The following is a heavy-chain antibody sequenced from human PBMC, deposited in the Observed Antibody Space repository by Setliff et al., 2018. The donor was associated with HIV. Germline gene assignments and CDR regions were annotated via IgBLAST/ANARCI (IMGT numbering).Heavy chain of an antibody. CDR1: GGSISSSTYY. J-gene: IGHJ3*02. Sequence: PSETLSLTCTVSGGSISSSTYYWGWIRQHSGKGLEWIGSIFYRGTTYDNSSLKSRLTMSVDTSKYQFSLRLTFLTAADTAVYYCARLSPLRAFHIWGQGAMVTVSS. CDR3: ARLSPLRAFHI. V-gene: IGHV4-39*01. CDR2: IFYRGTT.